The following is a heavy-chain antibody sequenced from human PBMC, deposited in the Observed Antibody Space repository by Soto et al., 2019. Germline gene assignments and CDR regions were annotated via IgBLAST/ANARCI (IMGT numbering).Heavy chain of an antibody. V-gene: IGHV3-66*01. CDR2: IYSGGST. CDR1: GFTVSSNY. CDR3: ARDSAHQDAFDI. J-gene: IGHJ3*02. Sequence: GGSLRLSCAASGFTVSSNYMSWVRQAPGKGLEWVSVIYSGGSTYYADSVKGRFTISRDNSKNTLYLQMNSLRAEDTAVYYCARDSAHQDAFDIWGQGTMVTVSS. D-gene: IGHD3-10*01.